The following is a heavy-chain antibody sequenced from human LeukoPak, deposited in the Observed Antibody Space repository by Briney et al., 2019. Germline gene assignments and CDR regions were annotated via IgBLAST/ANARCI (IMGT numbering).Heavy chain of an antibody. CDR1: GVTFSSYG. CDR3: ARGTSSGYSYGYLGAFDI. V-gene: IGHV3-33*01. D-gene: IGHD5-18*01. CDR2: IWYDGSNK. Sequence: HPGGSLRLSCAASGVTFSSYGMHWVRQAPGKGLEWVAVIWYDGSNKYYADSVEGRFTISRDNSKNTLYLQMNSLRAEDTAVYYCARGTSSGYSYGYLGAFDIWGQGTMVTVSS. J-gene: IGHJ3*02.